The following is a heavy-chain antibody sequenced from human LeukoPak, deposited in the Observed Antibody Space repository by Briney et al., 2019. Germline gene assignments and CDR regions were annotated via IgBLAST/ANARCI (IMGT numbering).Heavy chain of an antibody. Sequence: SVKVSCKASGGTFSSYAVSWVRQAPGQGLEWMGGIIPIFGTANDAQKFQGRDTIPTDESPSTAYMELSSLRSADTAVYYCASSAPGRIPTTVRGYYSSFDYWGLGTLVTVSS. CDR2: IIPIFGTA. J-gene: IGHJ4*02. CDR3: ASSAPGRIPTTVRGYYSSFDY. D-gene: IGHD3-22*01. CDR1: GGTFSSYA. V-gene: IGHV1-69*05.